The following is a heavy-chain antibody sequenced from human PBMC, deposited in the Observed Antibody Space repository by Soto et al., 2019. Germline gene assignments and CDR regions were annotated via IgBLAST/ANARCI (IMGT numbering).Heavy chain of an antibody. CDR1: GHSLAGYW. D-gene: IGHD3-22*01. CDR3: ARQIYDSDTGPNFQYYFDS. CDR2: IDPSDSQT. Sequence: GESLKISCMGSGHSLAGYWITWVRQKPGKGLEWMGRIDPSDSQTYYSPSFRGHVTISVTKSITTVFLQWSSLRASDTAMYYCARQIYDSDTGPNFQYYFDSWGQGTPVTVSS. J-gene: IGHJ4*02. V-gene: IGHV5-10-1*01.